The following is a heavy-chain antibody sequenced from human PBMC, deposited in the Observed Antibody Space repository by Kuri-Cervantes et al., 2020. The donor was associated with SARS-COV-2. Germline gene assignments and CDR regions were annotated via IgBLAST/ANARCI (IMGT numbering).Heavy chain of an antibody. CDR2: ISAYNGNT. CDR1: GYTFTSYG. Sequence: ASVKVSCKASGYTFTSYGISWVRQAPGQGLEWMGWISAYNGNTNYAQKLQGRVTMTTDTSTSTAYMELGRLRSDDTAVYYCARDPGGLDAFDIWGQGTMVTVSS. CDR3: ARDPGGLDAFDI. J-gene: IGHJ3*02. V-gene: IGHV1-18*01. D-gene: IGHD4-23*01.